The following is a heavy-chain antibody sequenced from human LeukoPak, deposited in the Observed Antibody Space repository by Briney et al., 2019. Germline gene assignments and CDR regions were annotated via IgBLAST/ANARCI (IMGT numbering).Heavy chain of an antibody. CDR2: IYYSGST. CDR1: GGSVSSNIYY. J-gene: IGHJ4*02. CDR3: AKEDSSGYLGY. V-gene: IGHV4-61*01. D-gene: IGHD3-22*01. Sequence: PSETLSLTCTVSGGSVSSNIYYWNWIRQPPGKGLEWIGYIYYSGSTNYNPSLKSRVTISVETSKNQFSLKLTSLTAADTAVYYCAKEDSSGYLGYWGQGTLVTVSS.